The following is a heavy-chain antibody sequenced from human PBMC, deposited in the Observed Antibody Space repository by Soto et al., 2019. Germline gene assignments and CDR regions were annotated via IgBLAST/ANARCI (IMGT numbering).Heavy chain of an antibody. CDR2: ISVSSYSI. V-gene: IGHV3-48*02. CDR3: ARDVRGNDFDY. D-gene: IGHD1-1*01. CDR1: GFTFNYYT. Sequence: EVQLVESGGGLVQPGGSLRLSCAASGFTFNYYTLNWVRQAPGKGLEWVANISVSSYSIYYADSVKGRFTISRDNAKNSLDLQMNSLRDEDTAVYYCARDVRGNDFDYWGQGTLVTVSS. J-gene: IGHJ4*02.